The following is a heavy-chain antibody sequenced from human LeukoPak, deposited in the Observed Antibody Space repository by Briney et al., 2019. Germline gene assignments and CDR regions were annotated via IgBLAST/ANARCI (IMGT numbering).Heavy chain of an antibody. CDR3: AKDSGVAVRGVSFFDY. V-gene: IGHV3-9*01. Sequence: QPGGSLRLSCAASGFTFDDYAMHWVRQAPGKGLGWVSGISWNSGSIGYADSVKGRFTISRDNAKNSLYLQMNSLRAEDTALYYCAKDSGVAVRGVSFFDYWGQGTLVTVSS. D-gene: IGHD3-10*01. CDR1: GFTFDDYA. CDR2: ISWNSGSI. J-gene: IGHJ4*02.